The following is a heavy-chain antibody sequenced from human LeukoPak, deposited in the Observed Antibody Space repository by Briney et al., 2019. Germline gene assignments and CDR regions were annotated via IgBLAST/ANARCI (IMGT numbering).Heavy chain of an antibody. CDR1: GGTFSSYA. V-gene: IGHV1-69*01. CDR3: ARGSVIVGAMAYFDY. CDR2: IIPIFGTA. J-gene: IGHJ4*02. D-gene: IGHD1-26*01. Sequence: SVKVSCKASGGTFSSYAISWVRQAPGQGLEWMGGIIPIFGTANYAQKFQGRVTITADESTSTAYTELSSLRSEDTAVYYCARGSVIVGAMAYFDYRGQGTLVTVSS.